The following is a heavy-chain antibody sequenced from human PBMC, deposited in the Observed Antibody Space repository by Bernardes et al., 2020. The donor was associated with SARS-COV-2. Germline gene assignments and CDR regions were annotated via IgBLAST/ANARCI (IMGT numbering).Heavy chain of an antibody. V-gene: IGHV4-59*08. D-gene: IGHD1-26*01. CDR1: GGSISPYY. Sequence: ETLSLTCSVSGGSISPYYWGWIRQPPGKGLEWIGDIFYRGSTNYNSSLKSRVTISVDTSKNQFSLKLTSVTAADTAVYYCARGSRYFDNWGQGALVTVSS. J-gene: IGHJ4*02. CDR3: ARGSRYFDN. CDR2: IFYRGST.